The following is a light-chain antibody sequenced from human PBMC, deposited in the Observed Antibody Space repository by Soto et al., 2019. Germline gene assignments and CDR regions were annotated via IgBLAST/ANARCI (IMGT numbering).Light chain of an antibody. V-gene: IGKV1-39*01. CDR3: QQSFITPPLT. J-gene: IGKJ4*01. CDR2: GAS. Sequence: DMQMTQSPSSLSASIGDSITITCRASQSIRTYLNWYQQKRGKAPNLLIYGASTLQSGVPSRFSGRGSATDFTLTIRSLQPEDFATYYCQQSFITPPLTFGGGTKVDIK. CDR1: QSIRTY.